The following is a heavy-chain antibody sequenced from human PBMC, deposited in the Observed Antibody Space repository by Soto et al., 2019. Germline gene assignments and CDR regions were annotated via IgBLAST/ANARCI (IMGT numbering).Heavy chain of an antibody. D-gene: IGHD2-2*01. Sequence: QVQLVESGGGLVKPGGSLRLSCSASGFTFSDYYMTWIRQAPGKGLEWVAYISSSSTDINYADSVKGRFTISRDNVKNSVFPEMRRLRAEDTAIYYGVRERGRDIVGIRAARYFDRHGMDVLGEGTTVPVSS. V-gene: IGHV3-11*06. CDR1: GFTFSDYY. J-gene: IGHJ6*04. CDR2: ISSSSTDI. CDR3: VRERGRDIVGIRAARYFDRHGMDV.